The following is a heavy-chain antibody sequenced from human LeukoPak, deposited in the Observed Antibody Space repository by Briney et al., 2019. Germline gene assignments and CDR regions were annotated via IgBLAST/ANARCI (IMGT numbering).Heavy chain of an antibody. CDR3: ARGGDFWSGRAAFDI. J-gene: IGHJ3*02. CDR1: GFTFSSYA. Sequence: GGSLRLSCAASGFTFSSYAMHWVRQAPGKGLEWVAVISYDGSNKYYADSVKGRFTISRDNSKNTLYLQMNSLRAEDTAVYYCARGGDFWSGRAAFDIWGQGTMVTVSS. D-gene: IGHD3-3*01. V-gene: IGHV3-30*04. CDR2: ISYDGSNK.